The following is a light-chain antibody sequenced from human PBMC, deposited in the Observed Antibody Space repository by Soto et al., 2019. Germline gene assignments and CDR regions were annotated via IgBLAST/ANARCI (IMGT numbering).Light chain of an antibody. CDR3: GTWDSSLSAGV. V-gene: IGLV1-51*01. J-gene: IGLJ1*01. CDR1: SSNIGNNY. Sequence: QAVLTQPPSVSAAPGQKVTISCSGSSSNIGNNYVSWYQQLPGAVPKLLIYENNKRPSGIPDRFSGSKFGTSATLGIAGLQAGDEADFYCGTWDSSLSAGVFGTGTTLTVL. CDR2: ENN.